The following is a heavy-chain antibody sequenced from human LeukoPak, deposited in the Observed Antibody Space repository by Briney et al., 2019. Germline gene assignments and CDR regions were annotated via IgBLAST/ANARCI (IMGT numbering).Heavy chain of an antibody. D-gene: IGHD4-17*01. CDR1: GGSISSSSYY. CDR2: IYNSGST. Sequence: SETLSLTCTVSGGSISSSSYYWGWIRQPPGKGLEWIGSIYNSGSTYYDPSLKSRITISVDTSNNHFSLKLLSLTAADTAVYYCASRRDDYGEPYYYFGIDVWGHGTTVTVSS. V-gene: IGHV4-39*02. CDR3: ASRRDDYGEPYYYFGIDV. J-gene: IGHJ6*02.